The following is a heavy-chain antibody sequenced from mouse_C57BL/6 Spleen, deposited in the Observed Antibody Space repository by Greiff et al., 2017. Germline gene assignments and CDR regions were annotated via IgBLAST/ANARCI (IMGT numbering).Heavy chain of an antibody. CDR3: TRGESIYYGSSYSAMDY. D-gene: IGHD1-1*01. J-gene: IGHJ4*01. CDR2: INPSTGGT. V-gene: IGHV1-43*01. CDR1: GYSFTGYY. Sequence: EVQLQQSGPELVKPGASVKISCKASGYSFTGYYMHWVKQSSEKSLEWIGEINPSTGGTSYNQKFKGKATLTVDKSSSTSYMRLKNLTSEDSAVYYCTRGESIYYGSSYSAMDYWGQGTSVTVSS.